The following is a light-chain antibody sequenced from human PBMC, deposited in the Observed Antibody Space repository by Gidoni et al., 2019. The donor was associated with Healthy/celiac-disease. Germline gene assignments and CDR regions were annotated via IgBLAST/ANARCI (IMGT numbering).Light chain of an antibody. V-gene: IGKV1-39*01. CDR1: QSISSY. Sequence: DIQMTQSPSSLSASVGDRVTITCRASQSISSYLNWYQQKPGKAPKLLIYAASSLQIGVPSRFSGSGSGTDFTLTISSLQPEDFATYYCQQSYSTLWTFGQGTKVEIK. J-gene: IGKJ1*01. CDR3: QQSYSTLWT. CDR2: AAS.